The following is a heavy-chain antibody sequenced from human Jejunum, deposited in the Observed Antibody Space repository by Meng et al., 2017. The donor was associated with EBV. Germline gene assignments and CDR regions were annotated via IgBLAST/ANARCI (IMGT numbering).Heavy chain of an antibody. V-gene: IGHV4-61*01. CDR3: ARGYYDSSGYYYVNY. CDR1: GGSVGGDSSY. J-gene: IGHJ4*02. D-gene: IGHD3-22*01. Sequence: HVQLQDSGPGLVKPSETLSLTCTVSGGSVGGDSSYWSWIRQPPGKGLEWIGYMYYTGTTNYNPSLKSRVTISVDRSKNQFSLKLSSVTAADTAVYYCARGYYDSSGYYYVNYWGQGTLVTVSS. CDR2: MYYTGTT.